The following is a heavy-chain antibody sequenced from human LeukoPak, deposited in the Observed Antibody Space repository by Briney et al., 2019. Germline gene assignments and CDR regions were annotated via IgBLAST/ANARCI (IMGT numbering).Heavy chain of an antibody. CDR2: IYYSGST. J-gene: IGHJ4*02. CDR1: GGSISSYY. V-gene: IGHV4-59*12. Sequence: PSETLSLTCTVSGGSISSYYWSWIRQPPGKGLEWIGYIYYSGSTNYNPSLKSRVTISVDTSKNQFSLKLSSVTAADTAVYYCARDPSSSCWSIFDYWGQGTLVSVSS. D-gene: IGHD6-19*01. CDR3: ARDPSSSCWSIFDY.